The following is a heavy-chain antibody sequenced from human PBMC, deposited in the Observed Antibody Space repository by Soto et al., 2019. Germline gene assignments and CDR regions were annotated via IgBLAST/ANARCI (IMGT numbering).Heavy chain of an antibody. CDR3: AVNYYDSSGYYGMDV. CDR2: IWYDGSNK. CDR1: GFTFSSYG. Sequence: PGGSLRLSCAASGFTFSSYGMHWVRQAPGKGLEWVAVIWYDGSNKYYADSVKGRFTISRDNSKNTLYLQMNSLRAEDTAVYYCAVNYYDSSGYYGMDVWGQGTTVTVSS. D-gene: IGHD3-22*01. J-gene: IGHJ6*02. V-gene: IGHV3-33*01.